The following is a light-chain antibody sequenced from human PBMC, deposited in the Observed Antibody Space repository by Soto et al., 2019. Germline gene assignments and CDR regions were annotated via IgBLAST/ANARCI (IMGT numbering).Light chain of an antibody. CDR3: QQRTNWPPWT. CDR2: DAS. CDR1: QSVSNY. J-gene: IGKJ1*01. Sequence: EIVLTQSPATLSLSPGESATLSCRASQSVSNYLAWYQQKPGQAPRLLIYDASNRATGIPARFSGSGSGTDFTLPISSLEPEDFAIYYCQQRTNWPPWTFGQGTKVEIK. V-gene: IGKV3-11*01.